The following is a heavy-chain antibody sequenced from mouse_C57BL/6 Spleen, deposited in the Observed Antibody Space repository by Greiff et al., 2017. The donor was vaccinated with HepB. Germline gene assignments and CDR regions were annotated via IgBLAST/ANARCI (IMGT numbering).Heavy chain of an antibody. D-gene: IGHD2-4*01. CDR2: IYPGDGDT. CDR3: ARDDHGGFAY. V-gene: IGHV1-82*01. CDR1: GYAFSSSW. J-gene: IGHJ3*01. Sequence: VQLQQSGPELVKPGASVKISCKASGYAFSSSWINWVKQRPGKGLEWIGRIYPGDGDTNYNGKFKGKATLTADKSSSTAYMQLSSLTSEDSAVYFCARDDHGGFAYWGQGTLVTVSA.